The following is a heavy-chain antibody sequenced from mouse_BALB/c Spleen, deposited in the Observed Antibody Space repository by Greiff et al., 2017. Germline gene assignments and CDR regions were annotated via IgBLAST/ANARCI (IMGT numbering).Heavy chain of an antibody. CDR2: IDPENGNT. D-gene: IGHD1-1*01. J-gene: IGHJ3*01. CDR3: ATWDYYYFAY. Sequence: VQLQQSGAELVRPGALVKLSCKASGFNIKDYYMHWVKQRPEQGLEWIGWIDPENGNTIYDPKFQGKASITADTSSNTAYLQLSSLTSEDTAVYYCATWDYYYFAYWGQGTLVTVSA. V-gene: IGHV14-1*02. CDR1: GFNIKDYY.